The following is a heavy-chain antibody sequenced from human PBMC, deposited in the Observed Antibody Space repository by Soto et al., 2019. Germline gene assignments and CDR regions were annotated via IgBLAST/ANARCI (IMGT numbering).Heavy chain of an antibody. CDR3: ARTKCSGGSCQSWSLDF. J-gene: IGHJ4*02. V-gene: IGHV4-31*03. CDR1: GGSITTGGYY. Sequence: SETLSLTCTVSGGSITTGGYYWSWIRQLPGKGLEWIGHRYYSESTYYNPSLKSRVSISLDTSKNQFSLKLSFVTAADTAMYYCARTKCSGGSCQSWSLDFWGQGTPVTVSS. D-gene: IGHD2-15*01. CDR2: RYYSEST.